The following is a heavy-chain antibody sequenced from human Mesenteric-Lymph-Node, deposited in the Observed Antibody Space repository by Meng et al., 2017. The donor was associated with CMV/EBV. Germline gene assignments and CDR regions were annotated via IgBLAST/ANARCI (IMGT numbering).Heavy chain of an antibody. Sequence: TCHVSGGSISSGGYYWSWIRQHPGKGLEWIGYIYYSGSTYYNPSLKSRVTISVDTSKNQFSLKLSSVTAADTAVYYCARGAQLRYFDHWGQGTLVTVSS. CDR3: ARGAQLRYFDH. D-gene: IGHD3-9*01. V-gene: IGHV4-31*03. CDR1: GGSISSGGYY. CDR2: IYYSGST. J-gene: IGHJ4*02.